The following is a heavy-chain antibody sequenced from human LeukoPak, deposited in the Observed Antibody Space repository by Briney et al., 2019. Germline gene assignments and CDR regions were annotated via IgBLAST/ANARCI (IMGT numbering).Heavy chain of an antibody. Sequence: ASVKVSCKASGGTFSSYAISWVRQAPGQGLEWMGGIIPIFGTANYAQKFQGRVTITADESTSTAYMELSSLRSEDTAVYYCAREYQRYSYGQYFDYWGQGTLVTVSS. CDR3: AREYQRYSYGQYFDY. D-gene: IGHD5-18*01. J-gene: IGHJ4*02. CDR2: IIPIFGTA. CDR1: GGTFSSYA. V-gene: IGHV1-69*01.